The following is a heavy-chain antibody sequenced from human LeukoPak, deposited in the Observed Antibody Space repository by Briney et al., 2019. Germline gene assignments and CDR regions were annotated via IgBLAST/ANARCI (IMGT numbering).Heavy chain of an antibody. CDR2: ISSSSSYI. D-gene: IGHD6-19*01. V-gene: IGHV3-21*01. CDR3: ARLSIAVAGLDY. J-gene: IGHJ4*02. CDR1: GFTFSSYS. Sequence: GGSLRLSCAASGFTFSSYSMNWVRQAPGKGLKWVSSISSSSSYIYYADSVKGRFTISRDNAKNSLYLQMNSLRAEDTAVYYCARLSIAVAGLDYWGQGTLVTVSS.